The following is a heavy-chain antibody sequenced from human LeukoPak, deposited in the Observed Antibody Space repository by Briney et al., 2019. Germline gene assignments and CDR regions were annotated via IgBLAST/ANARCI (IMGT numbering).Heavy chain of an antibody. V-gene: IGHV3-9*01. J-gene: IGHJ4*02. D-gene: IGHD5-12*01. Sequence: GGSLRLSCAASGFTFDDYAMHWVRQVPGKGLEWVSGISWNSGSIGYADSVKGRFTISRDNAKNSLYLQMNSLRAEDTALYYCAKDIGYDRYFDYWGQGTLVTVSS. CDR2: ISWNSGSI. CDR3: AKDIGYDRYFDY. CDR1: GFTFDDYA.